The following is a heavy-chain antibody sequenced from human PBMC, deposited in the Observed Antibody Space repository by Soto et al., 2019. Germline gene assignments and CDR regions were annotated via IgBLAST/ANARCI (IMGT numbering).Heavy chain of an antibody. CDR1: GYTFTGFF. Sequence: XSVKVSGKASGYTFTGFFMHWVRQAPGQGLEWMGWINPNTGGTNFAQKFQGRVTMTRDASISTVYMELSNLRSDDTAVYYCAGRGVDYYYYAMDVWGQGNSVTVSS. D-gene: IGHD2-15*01. CDR2: INPNTGGT. V-gene: IGHV1-2*02. J-gene: IGHJ6*02. CDR3: AGRGVDYYYYAMDV.